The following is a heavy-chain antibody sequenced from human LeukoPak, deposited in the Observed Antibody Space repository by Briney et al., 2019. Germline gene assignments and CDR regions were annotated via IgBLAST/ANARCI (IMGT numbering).Heavy chain of an antibody. CDR3: GRHLGISF. D-gene: IGHD1-26*01. CDR2: IREDGTEK. V-gene: IGHV3-7*01. Sequence: GGSLRLSCTASGFTFSGAWMTWVRQAPGKGLEWVANIREDGTEKNYVDSVKGRFTISSDNAKNSLFLQMSNLRDDDTAIYYCGRHLGISFWGQGTLVTVSS. CDR1: GFTFSGAW. J-gene: IGHJ4*02.